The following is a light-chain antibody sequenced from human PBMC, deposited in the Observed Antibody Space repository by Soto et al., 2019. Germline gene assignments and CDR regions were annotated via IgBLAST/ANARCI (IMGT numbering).Light chain of an antibody. V-gene: IGKV4-1*01. CDR1: QSVLYSAKNKNF. CDR2: WAS. CDR3: QQYNNWPPWT. Sequence: DIVMTQSPDSLAVSLGERATIHCKSSQSVLYSAKNKNFLTWYQQKPGQPPKLLIYWASTRESGVPDRFTGSGSGTDFTLTINSLQAEDVAVYYCQQYNNWPPWTFGQGTKVEIK. J-gene: IGKJ1*01.